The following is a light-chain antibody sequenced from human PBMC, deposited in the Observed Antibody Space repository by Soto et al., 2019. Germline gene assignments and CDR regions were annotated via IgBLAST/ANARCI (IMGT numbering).Light chain of an antibody. CDR1: QSVSSTF. Sequence: EIVLTQSPGTLSFSPGERASLSCRASQSVSSTFLAWYQQKPGQAPRLLIYDASSRATGIPDRFSGSGSGTDFTLTISRLEPEDFAVYYCQKYGSSSITCGQGTRLEIK. CDR3: QKYGSSSIT. J-gene: IGKJ5*01. CDR2: DAS. V-gene: IGKV3-20*01.